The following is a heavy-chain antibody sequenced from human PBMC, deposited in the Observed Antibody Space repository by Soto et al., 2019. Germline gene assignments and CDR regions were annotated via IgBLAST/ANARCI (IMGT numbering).Heavy chain of an antibody. J-gene: IGHJ6*02. CDR1: GFTFSSYG. V-gene: IGHV3-30*18. CDR2: ISYGGSNK. CDR3: AKDFVSRGLRDCYYYYGMDV. D-gene: IGHD3-16*01. Sequence: QPGGSLRLSCAASGFTFSSYGMHWVRQAPGKGLEWVAVISYGGSNKYYADSVKGRFTISRDNSKNKLYLQMNSLRAEDTAVYHCAKDFVSRGLRDCYYYYGMDVWDRGTRVTVSS.